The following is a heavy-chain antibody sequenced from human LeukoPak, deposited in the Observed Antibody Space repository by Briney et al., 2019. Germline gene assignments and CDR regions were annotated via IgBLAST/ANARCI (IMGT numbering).Heavy chain of an antibody. D-gene: IGHD6-19*01. CDR3: ARVGSSGWYPWFDP. J-gene: IGHJ5*02. CDR2: INAISGVS. CDR1: GYTFTGYY. V-gene: IGHV1-2*02. Sequence: GAVKVSCKASGYTFTGYYLHWVRQAPGQGLEWMGWINAISGVSGSAQKFQGRVTMTRDKSISTANMELSRLTSDDTAIYFCARVGSSGWYPWFDPWGQGTLVTVSS.